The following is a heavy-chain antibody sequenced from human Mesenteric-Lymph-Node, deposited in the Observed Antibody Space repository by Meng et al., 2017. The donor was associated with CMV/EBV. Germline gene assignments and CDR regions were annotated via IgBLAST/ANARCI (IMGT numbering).Heavy chain of an antibody. CDR2: IYYSGST. Sequence: GSLRLSCTVSGGSIRSYYWSWIRQPPGKGLEWIGYIYYSGSTNYNPSLKSRVTISVDTSKNQFSLKLSSVTAADTAVYYCARARPGPFDYWGQGTLVTVSS. V-gene: IGHV4-59*01. CDR1: GGSIRSYY. CDR3: ARARPGPFDY. J-gene: IGHJ4*02.